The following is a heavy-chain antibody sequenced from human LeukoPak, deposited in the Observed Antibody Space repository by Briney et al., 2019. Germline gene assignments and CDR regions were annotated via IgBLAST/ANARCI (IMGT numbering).Heavy chain of an antibody. D-gene: IGHD6-13*01. CDR2: ITSSSSYI. J-gene: IGHJ4*02. CDR3: ARDQFRWSGSWYGFDC. V-gene: IGHV3-21*01. Sequence: PGGSLRLSCAASGFTFSSYSMNWVRQAPGKGLEWVSSITSSSSYIHYADSVKGRFTISRDNAKNSLYLQMNSLGAEDTAVYYCARDQFRWSGSWYGFDCWGQGTLVTVSS. CDR1: GFTFSSYS.